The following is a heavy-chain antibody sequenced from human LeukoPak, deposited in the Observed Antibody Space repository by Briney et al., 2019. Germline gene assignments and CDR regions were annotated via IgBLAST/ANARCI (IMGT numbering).Heavy chain of an antibody. V-gene: IGHV4-34*01. Sequence: KPSETLSLTCAAYGGSFSGYYWSWIRQPPGKGLEWIGEINHSGSTNYNPSLKSRVTISVDTSKNQFSLKLSSVTAADTAVYYCARAGRITIFGVVIRFDPWGQGTLVTVSS. J-gene: IGHJ5*02. CDR1: GGSFSGYY. CDR3: ARAGRITIFGVVIRFDP. CDR2: INHSGST. D-gene: IGHD3-3*01.